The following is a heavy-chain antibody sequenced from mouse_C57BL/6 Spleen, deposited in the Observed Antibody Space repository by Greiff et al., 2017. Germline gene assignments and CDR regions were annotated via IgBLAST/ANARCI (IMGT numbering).Heavy chain of an antibody. CDR1: GYTFTSYW. J-gene: IGHJ4*01. Sequence: QVQLQQPGAELVKPGASVKLSCTASGYTFTSYWMHWVKLRPGRGLEWIGRIDPNSGGTKYNEKFKSKATLTVDKPSSTAFMQLSSLTSEDSAVYYCARAYSAMDYWGQGTSVTVSS. V-gene: IGHV1-72*01. CDR2: IDPNSGGT. CDR3: ARAYSAMDY.